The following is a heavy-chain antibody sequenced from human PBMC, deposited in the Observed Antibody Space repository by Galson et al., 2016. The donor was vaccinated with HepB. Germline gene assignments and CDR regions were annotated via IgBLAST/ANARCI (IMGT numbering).Heavy chain of an antibody. CDR3: ATGSSMGDVLTGRYTTLRDYYYSGMDV. J-gene: IGHJ6*02. CDR1: GYTLTELS. V-gene: IGHV1-24*01. CDR2: FDPEDGET. D-gene: IGHD3-9*01. Sequence: SVKVSCKVSGYTLTELSMHWVRQAPGKGLEWMGGFDPEDGETIYAQKFQGRVTMTEDTSTDTAYMELSSLRSEDTAVYYCATGSSMGDVLTGRYTTLRDYYYSGMDVWGQGTRVTVSS.